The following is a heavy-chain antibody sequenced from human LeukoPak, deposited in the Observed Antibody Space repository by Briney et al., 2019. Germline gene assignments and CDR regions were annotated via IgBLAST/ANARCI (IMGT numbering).Heavy chain of an antibody. D-gene: IGHD6-13*01. CDR1: GFTFSNAW. CDR3: TTVLSSNRYNLCDY. V-gene: IGHV3-15*01. CDR2: IKSKTDGGTT. Sequence: PGGSLRLSCAASGFTFSNAWMSWVRQAPGKGLEWVGRIKSKTDGGTTDYAAPVKGRFTISRDDSKNTLYLQMNSLKTEDTAVYYCTTVLSSNRYNLCDYWGQGTLVTVSS. J-gene: IGHJ4*02.